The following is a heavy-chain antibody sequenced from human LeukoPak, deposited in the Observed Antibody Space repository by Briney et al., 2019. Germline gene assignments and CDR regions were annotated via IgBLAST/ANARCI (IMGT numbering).Heavy chain of an antibody. CDR3: ASGYSDGYFGY. CDR2: INSDGSST. Sequence: AGGSLRLSCAASGFTFSSYWMHWVRQAPGKGLVWVSRINSDGSSTSYADSVKGRFTISRDNAKNTLYLQMNSLRAEDTAVYYCASGYSDGYFGYWGQGTLVTVSS. CDR1: GFTFSSYW. J-gene: IGHJ4*02. D-gene: IGHD5-18*01. V-gene: IGHV3-74*01.